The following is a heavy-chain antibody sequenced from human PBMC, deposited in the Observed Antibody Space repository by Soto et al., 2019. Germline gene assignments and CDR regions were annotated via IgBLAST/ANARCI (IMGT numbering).Heavy chain of an antibody. CDR3: ARERGKAVHYYYGMDV. D-gene: IGHD3-16*01. V-gene: IGHV3-33*01. CDR1: GFTFSSYG. CDR2: IWYDGSNK. Sequence: GGSLRLSCAASGFTFSSYGMHWVRQAPGKGLEWVAVIWYDGSNKYYADSVKGRFTISRDNSKNTLYLQMNSLRAEDTAVYYCARERGKAVHYYYGMDVWGQGTTVTVSS. J-gene: IGHJ6*02.